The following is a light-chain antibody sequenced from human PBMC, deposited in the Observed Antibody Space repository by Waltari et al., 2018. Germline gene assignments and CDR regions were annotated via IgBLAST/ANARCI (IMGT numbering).Light chain of an antibody. CDR1: ELPRKY. CDR2: EDT. CDR3: YSSDSTGLRV. J-gene: IGLJ1*01. V-gene: IGLV3-10*01. Sequence: SYELTQKTSVSVSPGQTARITCSGHELPRKYAYWFQQKSGQAPRLVIYEDTKRPSGIPERFSGSSSGTVATLTITGAQVDDEADYYCYSSDSTGLRVFGGGTTVVVL.